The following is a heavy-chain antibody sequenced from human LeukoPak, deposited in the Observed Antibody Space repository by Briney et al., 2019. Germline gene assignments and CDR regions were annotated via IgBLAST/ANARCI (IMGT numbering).Heavy chain of an antibody. Sequence: GGSLRLSCAASGFTFSSYAMSWVRQAPGKGLEWVSGISGSGDSTYCTDSVKGRFTISRDKSKNTLYLQMNSLRAEDTAIYYRAKSGDRNLGLRYCSGGSCYFDYWGQGTLVTVSS. J-gene: IGHJ4*02. CDR3: AKSGDRNLGLRYCSGGSCYFDY. V-gene: IGHV3-23*01. D-gene: IGHD2-15*01. CDR1: GFTFSSYA. CDR2: ISGSGDST.